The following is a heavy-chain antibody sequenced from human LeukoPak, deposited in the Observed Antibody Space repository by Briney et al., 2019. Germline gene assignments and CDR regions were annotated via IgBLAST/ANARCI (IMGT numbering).Heavy chain of an antibody. CDR3: AREGGILGALDY. CDR1: GYTFTSYG. CDR2: IKAYNGDT. D-gene: IGHD1-26*01. Sequence: GASVKVSCKASGYTFTSYGITWVRQAPGQGPEWMGWIKAYNGDTNYARKFQGRVTMTTDTSTTTAYMELRSLRSDDTAVYYCAREGGILGALDYWGQGTLVTVSS. J-gene: IGHJ4*02. V-gene: IGHV1-18*01.